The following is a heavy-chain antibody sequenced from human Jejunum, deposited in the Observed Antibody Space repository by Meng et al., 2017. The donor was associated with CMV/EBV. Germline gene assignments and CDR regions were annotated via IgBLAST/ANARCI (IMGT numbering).Heavy chain of an antibody. CDR1: TFTFRTYA. V-gene: IGHV3-23*01. Sequence: STFTFRTYAMSWVRRAPGKGLKWVSTISSSGDNTYYADSVRGRFTISRDNSKNTLYLQMNSLRAEDTAVYYCATHYDFWSGYYDYWGQGTLVTVSS. CDR2: ISSSGDNT. D-gene: IGHD3-3*01. CDR3: ATHYDFWSGYYDY. J-gene: IGHJ4*02.